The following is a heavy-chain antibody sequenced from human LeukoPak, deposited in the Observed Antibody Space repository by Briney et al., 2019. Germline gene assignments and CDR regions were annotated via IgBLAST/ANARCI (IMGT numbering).Heavy chain of an antibody. J-gene: IGHJ4*02. CDR3: AKGHGAYSGYLYLDH. CDR2: VSYDGSDK. CDR1: GFTFSNYA. Sequence: PGGSLRLSCAASGFTFSNYAMHWVRQAPGKGLEWVAVVSYDGSDKYYADSVKGRFTISRDNSKNTLYVQMNSLRAEDTAVYYCAKGHGAYSGYLYLDHWGQGTLVTVSS. V-gene: IGHV3-30*04. D-gene: IGHD5-12*01.